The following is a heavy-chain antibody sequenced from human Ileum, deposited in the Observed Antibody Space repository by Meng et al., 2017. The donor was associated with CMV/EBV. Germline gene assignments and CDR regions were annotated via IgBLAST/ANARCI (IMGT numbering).Heavy chain of an antibody. Sequence: ASVKVSCKASGYTFTSYDINWVRQATGQGLEWMGWMNPNSGNTAYAQKFQGRVTFTRNTSISTAYMELNSLRSEDTAVYYCARNFWSGYVWVVGWFDPWGQGTLVTVSS. CDR3: ARNFWSGYVWVVGWFDP. CDR2: MNPNSGNT. CDR1: GYTFTSYD. V-gene: IGHV1-8*03. D-gene: IGHD3-3*01. J-gene: IGHJ5*02.